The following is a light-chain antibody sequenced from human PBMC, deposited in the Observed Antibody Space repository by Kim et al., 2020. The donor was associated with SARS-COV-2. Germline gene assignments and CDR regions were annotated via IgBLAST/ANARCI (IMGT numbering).Light chain of an antibody. V-gene: IGLV3-19*01. J-gene: IGLJ2*01. CDR3: NSRDSNDNVV. Sequence: GLGPTVRITFQGDSLRSFFATWYHQKPGQAPILVIYGKNNRPSGIPDRFSGSSSGNTASLTITGTQAGDEADYYCNSRDSNDNVVFGGGTQLTVL. CDR1: SLRSFF. CDR2: GKN.